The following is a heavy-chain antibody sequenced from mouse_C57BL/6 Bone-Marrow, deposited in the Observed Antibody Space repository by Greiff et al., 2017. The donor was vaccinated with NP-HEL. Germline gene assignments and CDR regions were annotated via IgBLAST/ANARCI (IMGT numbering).Heavy chain of an antibody. D-gene: IGHD1-1*01. CDR3: AGSSNYYYAMDY. Sequence: VQLQQSGPELVKPGASVKISCKASGYAFSSSWMNWVKQRPGKGLEWIGRIYPGDGDTNYNGKFKGKATLTADKSSSTAYMQLSSLTSEDSAVYFCAGSSNYYYAMDYWGQGTSVTVSS. V-gene: IGHV1-82*01. CDR2: IYPGDGDT. CDR1: GYAFSSSW. J-gene: IGHJ4*01.